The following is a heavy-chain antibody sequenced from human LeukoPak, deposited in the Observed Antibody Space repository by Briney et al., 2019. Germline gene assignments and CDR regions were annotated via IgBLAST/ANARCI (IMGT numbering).Heavy chain of an antibody. V-gene: IGHV1-18*01. CDR1: GYTFTSYG. D-gene: IGHD3-22*01. Sequence: ASVKVSCKASGYTFTSYGISWVRQAPGQGLEWMGWITPYNGNTNYAQKLQGRVTLTTDTSTSTAYVELRSLRSDDTAVYYCARVEHYYDSSGYYGHRPYNWFDPWGQGTLVTVSS. J-gene: IGHJ5*02. CDR2: ITPYNGNT. CDR3: ARVEHYYDSSGYYGHRPYNWFDP.